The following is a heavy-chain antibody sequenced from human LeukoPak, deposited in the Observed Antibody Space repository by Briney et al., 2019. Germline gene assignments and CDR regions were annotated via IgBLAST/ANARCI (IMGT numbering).Heavy chain of an antibody. V-gene: IGHV3-21*01. J-gene: IGHJ4*02. D-gene: IGHD3-16*02. CDR2: ISSSSSYT. CDR3: ARDQATTYYDYVWGSYRSPDFDY. Sequence: PGGSLRLSCAASGFTFSSYSMNWVRQAPGKGLEWVSSISSSSSYTYYADSVKGRFTISRDNAKNSLYLQMNSLRAEDTAVYYCARDQATTYYDYVWGSYRSPDFDYWGQGALVTVSS. CDR1: GFTFSSYS.